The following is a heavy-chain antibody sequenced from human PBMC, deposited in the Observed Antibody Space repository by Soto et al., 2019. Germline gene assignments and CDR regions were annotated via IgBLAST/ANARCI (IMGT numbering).Heavy chain of an antibody. CDR1: GDSITSNSYF. Sequence: SETLSLTCTVSGDSITSNSYFWGWIRQPPGKGLEWIGTIFYSGSTYYNPSLKSRVTISVDTSKNQFSLKLTSVTAADTALYYCARRYGWLYFDYWGQGSLVTVSS. V-gene: IGHV4-39*01. CDR3: ARRYGWLYFDY. J-gene: IGHJ4*02. D-gene: IGHD6-19*01. CDR2: IFYSGST.